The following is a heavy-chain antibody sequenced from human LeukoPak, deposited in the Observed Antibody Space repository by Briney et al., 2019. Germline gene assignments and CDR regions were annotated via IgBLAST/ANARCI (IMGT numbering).Heavy chain of an antibody. V-gene: IGHV3-15*01. D-gene: IGHD1-7*01. CDR3: TTSITGTTFRAINYYYYYMDV. Sequence: PGGSLRLSCAASGFTFSNDWMSWVRQAPGKGLEWVGGIKSKTGSGKTDYAAHVKGRFIISRDDSKNTLYLQMNSLKTEDTAVYYCTTSITGTTFRAINYYYYYMDVRGKGTTVTVSS. J-gene: IGHJ6*03. CDR1: GFTFSNDW. CDR2: IKSKTGSGKT.